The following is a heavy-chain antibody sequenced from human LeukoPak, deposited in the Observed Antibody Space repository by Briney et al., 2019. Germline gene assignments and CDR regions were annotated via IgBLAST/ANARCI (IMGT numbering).Heavy chain of an antibody. CDR1: GFTFSSYS. J-gene: IGHJ6*02. Sequence: GGSLRLSCAATGFTFSSYSMNWVRQAPGKGLEWVSSISSSSSYIYYADSVKGRFTISRDNAKNSLYLQMNSLRAEDTAVYYCARDRRVPAAVSHYYYGMDVWGQGTTVTVPS. D-gene: IGHD2-2*01. CDR2: ISSSSSYI. CDR3: ARDRRVPAAVSHYYYGMDV. V-gene: IGHV3-21*01.